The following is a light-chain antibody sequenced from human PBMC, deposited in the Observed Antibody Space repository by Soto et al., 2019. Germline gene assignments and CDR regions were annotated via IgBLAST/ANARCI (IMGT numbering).Light chain of an antibody. CDR3: QQANSVPWT. V-gene: IGKV1-12*01. Sequence: DIHMTQSPSYVSASVGDRVTIACRASEGVSSWLAWYQQKPGRAPKLLIYDASSLQVGVPSRFSGSGSRTDFTLTISSLQPEEFATYYCQQANSVPWTFGQGTRVE. CDR1: EGVSSW. CDR2: DAS. J-gene: IGKJ1*01.